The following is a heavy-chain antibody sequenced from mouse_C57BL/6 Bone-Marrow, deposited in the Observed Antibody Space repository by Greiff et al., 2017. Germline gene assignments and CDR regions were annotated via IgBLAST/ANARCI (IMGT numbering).Heavy chain of an antibody. J-gene: IGHJ4*01. CDR1: GYTFTSYG. V-gene: IGHV1-81*01. CDR2: IYPRSGNT. CDR3: ARWRGSMDY. D-gene: IGHD3-1*01. Sequence: VQGVESGAELARPGASVKLSCKASGYTFTSYGISWVKQRTGQGLEWIGEIYPRSGNTYYNEKFKGKATLTADKSSSTAYMELRSLTSEDSAVXFCARWRGSMDYWGQGTSVTVSS.